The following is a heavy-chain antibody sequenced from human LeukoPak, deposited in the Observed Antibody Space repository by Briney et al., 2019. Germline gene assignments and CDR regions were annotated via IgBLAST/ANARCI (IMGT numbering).Heavy chain of an antibody. Sequence: GGSLRLSCAASGFTFSSYGMHWVRQAPGKGLEWVAVIWYDGSNKYYADSVKGRVTISRDNSKNTLYLQMNSLRAEDTAVYYCARDQSAWVRGVITYYFDYWGQGTLVTVS. V-gene: IGHV3-33*01. CDR1: GFTFSSYG. CDR3: ARDQSAWVRGVITYYFDY. CDR2: IWYDGSNK. D-gene: IGHD3-10*01. J-gene: IGHJ4*02.